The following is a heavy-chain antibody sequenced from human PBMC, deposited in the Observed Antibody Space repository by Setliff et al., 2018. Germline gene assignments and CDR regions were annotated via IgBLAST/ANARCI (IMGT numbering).Heavy chain of an antibody. J-gene: IGHJ5*02. Sequence: SETLSLTCAVSGYSISSGYYWGWIRQPPGKGLEWIGSISHSGSTYYNPSLKRRVTISVDTSKNQFSLKLSSVTAADTAVYYCARHRAEDYYGSGTIIWGWFDPWGQGTLVTVSS. CDR3: ARHRAEDYYGSGTIIWGWFDP. CDR1: GYSISSGYY. CDR2: ISHSGST. D-gene: IGHD3-10*01. V-gene: IGHV4-38-2*01.